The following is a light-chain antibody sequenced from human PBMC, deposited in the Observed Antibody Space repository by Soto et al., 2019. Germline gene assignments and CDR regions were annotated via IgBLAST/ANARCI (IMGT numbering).Light chain of an antibody. CDR2: EVS. Sequence: QSVLTQPASVSGSPGQSITISCTGTGSDVGFSKFVSWHQQHPGKAPKLIIYEVSDRPSGVSNRFSGSKSGNTASLTISGRQAEDEADYYCSSYTSSTTWVFGGGTKLTVL. CDR1: GSDVGFSKF. J-gene: IGLJ3*02. V-gene: IGLV2-14*01. CDR3: SSYTSSTTWV.